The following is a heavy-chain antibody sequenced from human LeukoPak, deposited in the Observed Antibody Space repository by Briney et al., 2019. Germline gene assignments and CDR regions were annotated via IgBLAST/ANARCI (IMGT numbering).Heavy chain of an antibody. V-gene: IGHV3-21*01. CDR2: ISSSSSYI. CDR3: ARETRNYYDTSGQEYYFDY. D-gene: IGHD3-22*01. Sequence: GGSLRLSCAASGFTFSSYSMNWVRQAPGKGLEWVSSISSSSSYIYYADSVKGRFTISRDNAKNSLYLQMNSLRAEDTAVYYCARETRNYYDTSGQEYYFDYWGQGTLVTVSS. CDR1: GFTFSSYS. J-gene: IGHJ4*02.